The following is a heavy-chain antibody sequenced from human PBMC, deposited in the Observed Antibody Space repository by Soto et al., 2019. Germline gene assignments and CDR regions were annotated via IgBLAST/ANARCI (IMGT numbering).Heavy chain of an antibody. CDR1: GFTFSSCA. V-gene: IGHV3-23*01. CDR3: AKGRSYYYYYGVDV. J-gene: IGHJ6*02. CDR2: TIDSGGST. Sequence: EVQLLESGGGLVQPGGSLRLSCAASGFTFSSCAMGWVRQAPGKGLEWVSDTIDSGGSTYYADSVKGRFTISRDNSKSTLYLQMDSLRAGDTGLYYCAKGRSYYYYYGVDVWGQGTTVTVSS.